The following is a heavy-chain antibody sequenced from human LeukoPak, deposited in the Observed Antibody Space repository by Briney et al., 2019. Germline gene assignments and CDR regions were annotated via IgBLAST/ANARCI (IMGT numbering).Heavy chain of an antibody. V-gene: IGHV4-34*01. Sequence: TSETLSLTCTVSGGSISSYYWNWIRQPPGKGLEWIGEINHSGSTNYNPSLKSRVTISVDTSKNQFSLKLSSVTAADTAVYYCARGSRYFDWLSCDYWGQGTLVTVSS. CDR2: INHSGST. D-gene: IGHD3-9*01. CDR3: ARGSRYFDWLSCDY. J-gene: IGHJ4*02. CDR1: GGSISSYY.